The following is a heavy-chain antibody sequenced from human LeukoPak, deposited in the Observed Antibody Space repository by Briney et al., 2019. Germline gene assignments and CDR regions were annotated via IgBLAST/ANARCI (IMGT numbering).Heavy chain of an antibody. CDR2: ISSSSSYI. CDR3: ARDRLLWFGESMGDWFDP. J-gene: IGHJ5*02. D-gene: IGHD3-10*01. Sequence: GGSLRLSCAASGFNFSSYEMNWVRQAPGKGLEWVSSISSSSSYIYYADSVKGRFTISRDNAKNSLYLQMNSLRAEDTAVYYCARDRLLWFGESMGDWFDPWGQGTLVTVSS. CDR1: GFNFSSYE. V-gene: IGHV3-21*01.